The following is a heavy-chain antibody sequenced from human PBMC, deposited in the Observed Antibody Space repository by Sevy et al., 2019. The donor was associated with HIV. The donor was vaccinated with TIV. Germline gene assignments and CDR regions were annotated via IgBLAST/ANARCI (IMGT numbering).Heavy chain of an antibody. CDR3: ARDLSAHIDYYSMDV. V-gene: IGHV3-21*01. CDR1: GFTFSSYS. Sequence: GGSLRLSCAASGFTFSSYSMNWVRQASGKGLEWVTSISSSSRYIYYVDSVKGRFTVSRDNSKNSLYLQMNSLRAEDTAVYYCARDLSAHIDYYSMDVWGQGTTVTVSS. D-gene: IGHD1-26*01. CDR2: ISSSSRYI. J-gene: IGHJ6*02.